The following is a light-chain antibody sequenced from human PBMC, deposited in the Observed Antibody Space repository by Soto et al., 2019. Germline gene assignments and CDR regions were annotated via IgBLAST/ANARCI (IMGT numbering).Light chain of an antibody. J-gene: IGLJ2*01. CDR2: RSN. CDR3: ASWDDSVSGWV. V-gene: IGLV1-47*01. Sequence: QLVLTQPPSASGTPGQTVTISCSGSASNIGNNNVYWYQHLPGTAPKLLIYRSNQRPSEVPDRFSGSKSGTSASLAIGGLRSEDEADYYCASWDDSVSGWVFGGGTKVTVL. CDR1: ASNIGNNN.